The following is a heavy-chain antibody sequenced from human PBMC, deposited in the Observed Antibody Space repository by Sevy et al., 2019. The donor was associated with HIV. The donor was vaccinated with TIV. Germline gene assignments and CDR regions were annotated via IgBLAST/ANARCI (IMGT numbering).Heavy chain of an antibody. J-gene: IGHJ4*02. Sequence: SETLSLTCTVSGGSITSLYWGWIRQPPGKGLEWIANIYYSGNTNYNPSLKSRVTISLDTSKNQFSLRLSSVTAADTAIYYYAGENAWGRGYSWGQGTLVTVSS. CDR1: GGSITSLY. D-gene: IGHD1-26*01. CDR2: IYYSGNT. V-gene: IGHV4-59*08. CDR3: AGENAWGRGYS.